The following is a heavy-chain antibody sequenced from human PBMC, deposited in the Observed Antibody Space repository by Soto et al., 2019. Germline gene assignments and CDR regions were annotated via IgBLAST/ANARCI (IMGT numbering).Heavy chain of an antibody. CDR3: PRDMKYYYDSSGYPARAFDI. CDR1: GGSISSSNW. D-gene: IGHD3-22*01. Sequence: QVQLQESGPGLVKPSGTLSLTCAVSGGSISSSNWWSWVRQPPGKGLEWIGEIYHSGSTNYNPSLKSRVTISVDKSKNQFSLKLSSVTAADTAVYYCPRDMKYYYDSSGYPARAFDIWGQGTMVTVSS. V-gene: IGHV4-4*02. J-gene: IGHJ3*02. CDR2: IYHSGST.